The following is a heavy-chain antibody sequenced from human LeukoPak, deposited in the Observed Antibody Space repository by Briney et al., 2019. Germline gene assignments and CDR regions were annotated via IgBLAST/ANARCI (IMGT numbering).Heavy chain of an antibody. CDR2: INSGGSIT. V-gene: IGHV3-74*01. CDR3: ARDAVDTANAV. D-gene: IGHD5-18*01. CDR1: GFTFTTYW. Sequence: GGSLRLSCAASGFTFTTYWMHWVRQAPGKGLVWVSHINSGGSITSYADSVEGRFTISRDNAKDTLYLQMNSLRAEDTAVYYCARDAVDTANAVWGQGTTVTVSS. J-gene: IGHJ6*02.